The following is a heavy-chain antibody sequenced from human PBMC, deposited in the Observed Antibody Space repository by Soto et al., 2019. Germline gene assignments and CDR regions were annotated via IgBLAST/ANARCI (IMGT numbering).Heavy chain of an antibody. D-gene: IGHD6-19*01. CDR3: ARGNGYSSGWYRRSLVSGGNYYYYYGMDV. J-gene: IGHJ6*02. CDR1: GGTFSSYA. Sequence: QVQLVQSGAEVKKPGSSVKVSCKASGGTFSSYAISWVRQAPGQGLEWMGGIIPIFGTANYAQKFQGRVTITEDESTSTAYMELSSLRSEDTAVYYCARGNGYSSGWYRRSLVSGGNYYYYYGMDVWGQGTTVTVSS. CDR2: IIPIFGTA. V-gene: IGHV1-69*01.